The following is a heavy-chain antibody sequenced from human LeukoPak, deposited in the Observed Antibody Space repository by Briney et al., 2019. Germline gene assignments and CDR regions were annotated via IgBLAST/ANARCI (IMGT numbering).Heavy chain of an antibody. CDR1: GFSFSSYW. CDR3: ARDKIVGPTTLDY. J-gene: IGHJ4*02. Sequence: GGSLRLSCAASGFSFSSYWMSWVRQTPEKGLEWVANIKQDGSEKYYVDSVEGRFTISRDNAKNSLFLQMNSLRADDTAVYYCARDKIVGPTTLDYWGQGTLVTVSS. V-gene: IGHV3-7*01. CDR2: IKQDGSEK. D-gene: IGHD1-26*01.